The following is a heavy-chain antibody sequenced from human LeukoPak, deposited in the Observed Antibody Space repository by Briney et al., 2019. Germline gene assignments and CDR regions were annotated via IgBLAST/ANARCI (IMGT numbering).Heavy chain of an antibody. V-gene: IGHV4-39*02. J-gene: IGHJ6*02. CDR2: IYYSGST. CDR1: GGSITSSSYY. D-gene: IGHD2-2*01. CDR3: ARDIVVVPAAINYYYYGMDV. Sequence: SETLSLTCTVSGGSITSSSYYWGWIRQPPGKGLEWIGSIYYSGSTYYNPSLKSRVTISVDTSKNQFSLKLSSVTAADTAVYYCARDIVVVPAAINYYYYGMDVWGQGTTVTVSS.